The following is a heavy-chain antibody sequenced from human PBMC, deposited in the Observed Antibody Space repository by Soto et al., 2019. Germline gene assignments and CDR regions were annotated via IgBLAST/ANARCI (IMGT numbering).Heavy chain of an antibody. J-gene: IGHJ6*02. V-gene: IGHV1-18*01. Sequence: ASVKVSCKASHYSFARYGISWVRQAPGQGLEWMGWISTYNSNTKYAQKFQGRVTMTTDTPTSTAYMNLRSLTSDDTAVYYCAREGYCSSGSCALYSHDFFGMDVWGQGTTVTVSS. D-gene: IGHD2-15*01. CDR1: HYSFARYG. CDR3: AREGYCSSGSCALYSHDFFGMDV. CDR2: ISTYNSNT.